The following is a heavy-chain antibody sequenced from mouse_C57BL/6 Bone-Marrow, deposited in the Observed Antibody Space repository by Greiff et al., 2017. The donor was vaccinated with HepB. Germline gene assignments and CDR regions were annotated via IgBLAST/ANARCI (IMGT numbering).Heavy chain of an antibody. J-gene: IGHJ2*01. D-gene: IGHD2-4*01. CDR3: ARKITPYYFDY. CDR1: GYSITSGYY. Sequence: EVKLQESGPGLVKPYQSLSLTCSVTGYSITSGYYWNWIRQFPGNKLEWMGYISYDGSNNYNPSLKNRISITRDTSKNQFFLKLNSVTTEDTATYYCARKITPYYFDYWGQGTTLTVSS. V-gene: IGHV3-6*01. CDR2: ISYDGSN.